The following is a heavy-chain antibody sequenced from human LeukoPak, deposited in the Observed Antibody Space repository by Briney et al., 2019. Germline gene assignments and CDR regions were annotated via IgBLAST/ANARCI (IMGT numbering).Heavy chain of an antibody. J-gene: IGHJ1*01. CDR1: GFTFSSYA. V-gene: IGHV3-30*04. D-gene: IGHD3-22*01. CDR3: ARPHGLLLRPEAWYFQH. Sequence: GGSLRLSCAASGFTFSSYAMHWVRQAPGKGLEWVAVISYDGSNKYYADSVKGRFTISRDNSKNTLYLQMNSLRAEDTAVYYCARPHGLLLRPEAWYFQHWGQGTLVTVSS. CDR2: ISYDGSNK.